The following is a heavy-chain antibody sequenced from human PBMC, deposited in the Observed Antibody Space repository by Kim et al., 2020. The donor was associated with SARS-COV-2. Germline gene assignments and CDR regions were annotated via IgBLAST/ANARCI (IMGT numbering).Heavy chain of an antibody. CDR1: GFTFSSYA. J-gene: IGHJ4*02. V-gene: IGHV3-30-3*01. CDR3: ATTSTSHWGFDY. D-gene: IGHD2-2*01. CDR2: ISYDGSNK. Sequence: GGSLRLSCAASGFTFSSYAMHWVRQAPGKGLEWVAVISYDGSNKYYADSVKGRFTISRDNSKNTLYLQMNSLRAEDTAVYYCATTSTSHWGFDYWGQGTLVTVSS.